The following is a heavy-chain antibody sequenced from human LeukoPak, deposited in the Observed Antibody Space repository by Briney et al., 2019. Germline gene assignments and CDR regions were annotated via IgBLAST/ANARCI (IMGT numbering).Heavy chain of an antibody. D-gene: IGHD6-19*01. CDR2: ISGYNGHT. Sequence: GASVKVSCKASGYTFTSYGINWVRQAPGQGLEWMGWISGYNGHTNYVQKMQGRVTMTTDTSTNTAHMELRSLRSDDTAVYYCARGPGIAVAGVFDYWGQGSLVTVSS. V-gene: IGHV1-18*04. CDR1: GYTFTSYG. CDR3: ARGPGIAVAGVFDY. J-gene: IGHJ4*02.